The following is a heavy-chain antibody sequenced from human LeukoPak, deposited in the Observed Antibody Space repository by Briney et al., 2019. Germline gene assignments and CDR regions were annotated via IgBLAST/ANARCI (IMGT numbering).Heavy chain of an antibody. J-gene: IGHJ6*03. CDR2: IYTSGST. CDR3: ASEERLEWSPGYYYYYMDV. CDR1: GGSISSYY. Sequence: SETLSLTCTVSGGSISSYYWSWIRQPAGKGLEWIGRIYTSGSTNYNPSLKSRVTMSVDTSKNQFSLKLSSVTAADTAVYYCASEERLEWSPGYYYYYMDVWGKGTTVTVSS. V-gene: IGHV4-4*07. D-gene: IGHD3-3*01.